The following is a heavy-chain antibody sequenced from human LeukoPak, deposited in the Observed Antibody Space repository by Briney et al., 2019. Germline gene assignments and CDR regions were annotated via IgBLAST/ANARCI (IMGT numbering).Heavy chain of an antibody. V-gene: IGHV4-39*07. J-gene: IGHJ4*02. D-gene: IGHD3-16*02. CDR1: GGSTSSSSYY. CDR2: IYYSGST. Sequence: PSETLSLTCTVSGGSTSSSSYYWGWIRQPPGKGLEWIGSIYYSGSTNYNPSLKSRVTISVDTSKNQFSLKLSSVTAADTAVYYCARGRWSDYVWGSYRPFDYWGQGTLVTVSS. CDR3: ARGRWSDYVWGSYRPFDY.